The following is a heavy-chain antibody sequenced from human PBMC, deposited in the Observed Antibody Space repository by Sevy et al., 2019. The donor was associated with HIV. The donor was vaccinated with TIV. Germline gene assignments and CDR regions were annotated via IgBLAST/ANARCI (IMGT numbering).Heavy chain of an antibody. Sequence: GGSLRLSCAASGFTFSSYGMHWVRQAPGKGLEWVAVISYDGSNKYYADSVKGRFTISRDNSKNTLYLQMNSLRAEDTAVYYCAKDWGERQQLVQDNNWFDPWGQGTLVTVSS. J-gene: IGHJ5*02. V-gene: IGHV3-30*18. CDR1: GFTFSSYG. CDR2: ISYDGSNK. CDR3: AKDWGERQQLVQDNNWFDP. D-gene: IGHD6-13*01.